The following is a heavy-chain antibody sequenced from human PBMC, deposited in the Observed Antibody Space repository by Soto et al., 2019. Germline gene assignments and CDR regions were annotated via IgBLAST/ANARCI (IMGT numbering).Heavy chain of an antibody. V-gene: IGHV4-4*01. J-gene: IGHJ6*03. CDR1: SGSISSSNW. CDR3: ARSLGYCSGGSCRYYYYYMDV. D-gene: IGHD2-15*01. CDR2: IYHSGST. Sequence: SETLSLTCAVSSGSISSSNWWSWVRQPPGKGLEWIGEIYHSGSTNYNPSLKSRVTISVDKSKNQFSLKLSSVTAADTAVYCCARSLGYCSGGSCRYYYYYMDVWGKGTTVTVSS.